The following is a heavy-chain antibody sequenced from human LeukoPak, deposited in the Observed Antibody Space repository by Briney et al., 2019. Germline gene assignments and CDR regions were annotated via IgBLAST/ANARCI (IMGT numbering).Heavy chain of an antibody. J-gene: IGHJ4*02. V-gene: IGHV4-59*12. CDR1: GGSISSYF. Sequence: KPSETLSLTCTVSGGSISSYFWSWIRQPPGKGLEWIGYIYYSGSTYYNPSLKSRVTISVDTSKNQFSLRLTSVTAADTAVYYCARAWYGSGTYFSYWGQGTLVTVSS. CDR3: ARAWYGSGTYFSY. CDR2: IYYSGST. D-gene: IGHD3-10*01.